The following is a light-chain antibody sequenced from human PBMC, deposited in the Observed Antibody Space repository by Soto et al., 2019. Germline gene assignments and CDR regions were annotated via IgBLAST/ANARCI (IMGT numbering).Light chain of an antibody. CDR1: QSVPSD. CDR2: AAS. CDR3: QQYGSSRT. Sequence: EIVLTQSPGTLSLSLGETATLSCRTSQSVPSDLAWYQQKPGQAPRLLIYAASTRATGIPDRFSGSGSGIDFTITISRLEPEDFAVYYCQQYGSSRTFGQGTKVEI. V-gene: IGKV3-20*01. J-gene: IGKJ1*01.